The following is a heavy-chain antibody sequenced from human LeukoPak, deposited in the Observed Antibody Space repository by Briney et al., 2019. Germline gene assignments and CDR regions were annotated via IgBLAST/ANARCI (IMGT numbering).Heavy chain of an antibody. CDR3: ASGHDSSGYFAY. D-gene: IGHD3-22*01. J-gene: IGHJ4*02. V-gene: IGHV3-7*01. CDR2: IKQDGSEK. Sequence: GESLKISCKTSGYSFTSYWITWVRQAPGKGLEWVANIKQDGSEKYYVDSVKGRFTISRDNAKNSLYLQMNSLRAEDTAVYYCASGHDSSGYFAYWGQGTLVTVSS. CDR1: GYSFTSYW.